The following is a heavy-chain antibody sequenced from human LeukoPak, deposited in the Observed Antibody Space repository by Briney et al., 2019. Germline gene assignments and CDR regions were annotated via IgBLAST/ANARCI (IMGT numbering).Heavy chain of an antibody. V-gene: IGHV3-23*01. CDR1: GFTFNSCA. Sequence: GGSLRLSCAGSGFTFNSCAMSWVRQAPGKGLEWVCGIRGSGSETFYADSVKGRFTISRDNAKNTLYLQMNSLRAEDTAVYYCARVSRGNYYFDYWGPGTLVTVSS. CDR2: IRGSGSET. J-gene: IGHJ4*02. CDR3: ARVSRGNYYFDY.